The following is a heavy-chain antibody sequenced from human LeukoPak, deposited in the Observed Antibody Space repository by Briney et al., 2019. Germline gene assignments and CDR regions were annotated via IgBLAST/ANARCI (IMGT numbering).Heavy chain of an antibody. CDR3: TRGIVGANQSSNLY. CDR1: GFTFGDYA. D-gene: IGHD1-26*01. Sequence: GGSLRLSCTASGFTFGDYAMSWVRQAPGKGLEWVGFIRSKAYGGTTEYAASVKGRFTISRDDSKSIAYLQMNSLKTEDTAVYYCTRGIVGANQSSNLYWGQGTLVTVSS. CDR2: IRSKAYGGTT. J-gene: IGHJ4*02. V-gene: IGHV3-49*04.